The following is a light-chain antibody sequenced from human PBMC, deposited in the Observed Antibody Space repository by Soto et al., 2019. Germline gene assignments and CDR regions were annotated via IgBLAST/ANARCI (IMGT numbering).Light chain of an antibody. J-gene: IGKJ4*01. CDR3: QQYGSSPFT. V-gene: IGKV3-20*01. Sequence: EIVMTQSPATLSVSPGERATLSCRASQSISRNLAWYQQKPGQAPRLLMFRTSSRATGFPARFSGSGSGTDFTLTISRLEPEDFAVYYCQQYGSSPFTFGGGTKVDIK. CDR1: QSISRN. CDR2: RTS.